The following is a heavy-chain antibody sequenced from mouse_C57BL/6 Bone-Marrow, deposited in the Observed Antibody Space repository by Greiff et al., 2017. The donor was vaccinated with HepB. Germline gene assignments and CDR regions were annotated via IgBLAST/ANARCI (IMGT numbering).Heavy chain of an antibody. CDR3: ARRDYGDDGYAMDY. D-gene: IGHD2-2*01. CDR2: IDPSDSYT. Sequence: QVQLQQPGAELVKPGASVKLSCKASGYTFTSYWMQWVKQRPGQGLEWIGEIDPSDSYTNDNPKFKGKATLTVRTSSSPSYMQLSSLTSENSAVYYCARRDYGDDGYAMDYWGQGTSVTVSS. CDR1: GYTFTSYW. V-gene: IGHV1-50*01. J-gene: IGHJ4*01.